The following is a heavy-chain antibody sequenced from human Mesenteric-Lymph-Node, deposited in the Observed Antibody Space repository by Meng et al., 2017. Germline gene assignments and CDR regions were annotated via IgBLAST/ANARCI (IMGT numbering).Heavy chain of an antibody. D-gene: IGHD3-3*01. CDR1: GYTFTSYG. V-gene: IGHV1-18*01. CDR2: ISAYNGNT. CDR3: ARGITIFGVVDY. J-gene: IGHJ4*02. Sequence: ASVKVSCKASGYTFTSYGISWVRQAPGQGLEWMGWISAYNGNTNYAQKLQGRVTMTTDTSTSTAYMDLGSLISDDTAVYYCARGITIFGVVDYWGQGTLVTVSS.